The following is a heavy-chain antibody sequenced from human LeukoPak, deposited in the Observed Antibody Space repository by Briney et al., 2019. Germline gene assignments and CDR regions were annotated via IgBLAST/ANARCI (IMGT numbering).Heavy chain of an antibody. CDR2: ISYDGSNK. J-gene: IGHJ6*02. CDR3: AEEGMGDYSFLYYYGMDV. D-gene: IGHD4-17*01. V-gene: IGHV3-30*18. Sequence: SGGSLRLSCAASGFTFSSYGMHWVRQAPGKGLEWVAVISYDGSNKYYADSVKGRFTISRDNSKNTLYLQMNSLRAEDTAVYYCAEEGMGDYSFLYYYGMDVWGQGTTVTVSS. CDR1: GFTFSSYG.